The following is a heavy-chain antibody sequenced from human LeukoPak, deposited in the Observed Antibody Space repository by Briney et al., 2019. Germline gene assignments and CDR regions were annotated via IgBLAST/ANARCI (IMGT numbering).Heavy chain of an antibody. D-gene: IGHD2-15*01. CDR1: GGSISSYY. Sequence: SETLSLTCTVSGGSISSYYWSWIRQPPGKGLEWIGYIYYSGSTNYNPSLKSRVTISVDTSKNQLSLKLSSVTAADTAVYYCARTCSGGSCDWFDPWGQGTLVTVSS. CDR2: IYYSGST. J-gene: IGHJ5*02. V-gene: IGHV4-59*01. CDR3: ARTCSGGSCDWFDP.